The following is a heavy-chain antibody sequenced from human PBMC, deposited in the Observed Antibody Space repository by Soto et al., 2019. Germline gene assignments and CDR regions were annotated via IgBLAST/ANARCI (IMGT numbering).Heavy chain of an antibody. V-gene: IGHV3-30-3*01. CDR3: ARVSIAVAGIAYYFVY. CDR2: ISHDGSNK. CDR1: GFSFSSCA. D-gene: IGHD6-19*01. Sequence: QVQLVESGGGVVQPGRSLRLSCAASGFSFSSCAMHWVRQAPGKGLEWVAVISHDGSNKYYADSVKGRFTISRDNYINTLYLQMNSLRAEDTAVYYCARVSIAVAGIAYYFVYWGQGNLVTVSS. J-gene: IGHJ4*02.